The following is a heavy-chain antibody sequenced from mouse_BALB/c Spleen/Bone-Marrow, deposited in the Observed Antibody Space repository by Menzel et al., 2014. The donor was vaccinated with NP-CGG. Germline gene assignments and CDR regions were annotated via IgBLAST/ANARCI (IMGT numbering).Heavy chain of an antibody. V-gene: IGHV1-69*02. Sequence: QVHLQQPGAELVKPGASVKLSCKASGYTFTNYWMHWVKQRPGQGLEWIGEIDPSDSYSNYNQNFKDKATLTVDNSSSTAYMQLTSLTSEDSAVYYCARGVVYYYAMDYWGQGTSVTVSS. CDR3: ARGVVYYYAMDY. CDR2: IDPSDSYS. J-gene: IGHJ4*01. CDR1: GYTFTNYW.